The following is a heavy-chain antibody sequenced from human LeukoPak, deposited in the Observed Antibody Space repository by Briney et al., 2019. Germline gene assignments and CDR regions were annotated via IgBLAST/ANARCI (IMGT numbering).Heavy chain of an antibody. CDR1: GGSMRSYY. V-gene: IGHV4-59*08. J-gene: IGHJ4*02. Sequence: PSETLSLTCTVSGGSMRSYYWTWIRQPPGKGLEWIGHIYYSGSTNYNPSLKSRVTISVDTSKNQFSLKLSSVTAADTAIYYCARAVSGRFDYWGQGTLVTVSS. CDR3: ARAVSGRFDY. D-gene: IGHD6-19*01. CDR2: IYYSGST.